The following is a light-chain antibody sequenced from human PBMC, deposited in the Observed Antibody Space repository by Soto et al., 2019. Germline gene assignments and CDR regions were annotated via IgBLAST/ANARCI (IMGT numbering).Light chain of an antibody. J-gene: IGKJ4*01. Sequence: EFVLTQSPGTLSLSPGERATLSCRSSQTVRSNYLAWYQQKPGQAPRLLIYDASSRATGIPDTFSGGGSGTDLTLTISRLEPADFAVYYCQQFSSYPLTVGGGTKVDNK. CDR1: QTVRSNY. CDR2: DAS. CDR3: QQFSSYPLT. V-gene: IGKV3-20*01.